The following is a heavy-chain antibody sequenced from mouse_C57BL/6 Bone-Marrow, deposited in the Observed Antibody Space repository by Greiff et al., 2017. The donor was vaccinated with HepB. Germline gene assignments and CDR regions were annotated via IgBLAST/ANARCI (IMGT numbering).Heavy chain of an antibody. CDR2: ISNGGGST. V-gene: IGHV5-12*01. J-gene: IGHJ2*01. Sequence: EVMLVESGGGLVQPGGSLKLSCAASGFTFSDYYMYWVRQTPEKRLEWVAYISNGGGSTYYPDTVKGRFTISRDNAKNTLYLQMSRLKSEDTAMYYCARRGDFDFDYWGQGTTLTVSS. CDR3: ARRGDFDFDY. CDR1: GFTFSDYY.